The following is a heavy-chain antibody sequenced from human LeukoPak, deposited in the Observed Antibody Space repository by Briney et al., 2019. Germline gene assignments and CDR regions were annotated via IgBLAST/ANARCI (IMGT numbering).Heavy chain of an antibody. V-gene: IGHV1-46*01. Sequence: ASVKVSCKASGYTFTSYYMHWVRQAPGQGLEWMGIINPSGGSTSYAQKFQGRVTMTRDTSTSTAYMELGGLTSDDTAVYYCARPYCSGGSCHDYFDYWGQGTLVTVSS. CDR1: GYTFTSYY. CDR3: ARPYCSGGSCHDYFDY. D-gene: IGHD2-15*01. J-gene: IGHJ4*02. CDR2: INPSGGST.